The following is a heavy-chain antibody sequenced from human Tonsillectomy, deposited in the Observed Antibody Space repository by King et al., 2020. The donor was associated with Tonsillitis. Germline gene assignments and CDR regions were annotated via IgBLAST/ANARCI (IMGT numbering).Heavy chain of an antibody. Sequence: QLVQSGAEVKKPGSSVKVSCKASGDTSSSYALSWVRQAPGQGLEWMGRIIPILGLAKNAQKFQGRVTVTADKSTNTAYMELSGLRSEDTAVYYCATDYDSLFDYWGQGTLVTVSS. CDR1: GDTSSSYA. V-gene: IGHV1-69*04. CDR3: ATDYDSLFDY. D-gene: IGHD3-22*01. J-gene: IGHJ4*02. CDR2: IIPILGLA.